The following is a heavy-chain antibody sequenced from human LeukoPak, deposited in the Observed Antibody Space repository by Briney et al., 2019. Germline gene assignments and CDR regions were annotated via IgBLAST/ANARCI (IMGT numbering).Heavy chain of an antibody. Sequence: SETLSLTCAVSGGSIISSSFWWGWIRQPPGKGLEWIGSIYYSGVSYYNTSLKSRVTISVDTSKNQFSLKLSSVTAADTAVYYCARPSYGSGSYFYYYYMDVWGKGTTVTISS. CDR2: IYYSGVS. D-gene: IGHD3-10*01. CDR1: GGSIISSSFW. J-gene: IGHJ6*03. V-gene: IGHV4-39*07. CDR3: ARPSYGSGSYFYYYYMDV.